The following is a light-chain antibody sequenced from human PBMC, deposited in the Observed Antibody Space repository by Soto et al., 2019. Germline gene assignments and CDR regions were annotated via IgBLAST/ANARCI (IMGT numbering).Light chain of an antibody. V-gene: IGLV2-8*01. CDR3: YSYAGRNIWV. CDR1: GSDIGAYNL. J-gene: IGLJ3*02. CDR2: GVT. Sequence: QSALAQPPSESGSPGQSVTISCTGSGSDIGAYNLVSWYQQHPGKAPKLMIFGVTERPSGVPDRFSGSKSGNTASLTVSGLQADDEAVYYCYSYAGRNIWVFGGGTKLTVL.